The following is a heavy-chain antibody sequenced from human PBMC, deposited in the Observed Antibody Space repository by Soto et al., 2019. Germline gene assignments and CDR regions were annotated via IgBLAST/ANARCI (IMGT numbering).Heavy chain of an antibody. D-gene: IGHD6-6*01. J-gene: IGHJ6*02. CDR1: GYTFTGYY. Sequence: ASVKVSCKASGYTFTGYYMHWVRQAPGQGLEWMGWINPNSGGTNYAQKFQGRVTMTRDTSISTAYMELSRLRSDDTAVYYCARDRKYSSYLRYYYYGMDVWGQGTTVTVSS. V-gene: IGHV1-2*02. CDR2: INPNSGGT. CDR3: ARDRKYSSYLRYYYYGMDV.